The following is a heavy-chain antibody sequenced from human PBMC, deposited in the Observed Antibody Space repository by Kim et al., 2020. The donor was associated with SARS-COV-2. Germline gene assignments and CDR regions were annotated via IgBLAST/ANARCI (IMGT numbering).Heavy chain of an antibody. J-gene: IGHJ4*02. CDR3: ARSLQPVDY. V-gene: IGHV4-34*01. Sequence: TNLNPARKSRVPIAVDASKDLFSLKLSSVTAADTAVYYCARSLQPVDYWGQGTLVTVSS. CDR2: T.